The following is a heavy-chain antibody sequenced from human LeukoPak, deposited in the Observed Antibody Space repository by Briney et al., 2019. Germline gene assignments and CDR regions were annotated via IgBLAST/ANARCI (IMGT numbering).Heavy chain of an antibody. CDR3: TREPKWFDP. CDR1: GFTFSDAW. J-gene: IGHJ5*02. V-gene: IGHV3-15*01. Sequence: GGSLRLSCAASGFTFSDAWMSWVRQAPGKGLEWVGRIKSKTYGGTTQYAAPVKGRFTISRDDSKSALYLQMDSLKSEDTAVYYCTREPKWFDPWGQGTLVTVSS. CDR2: IKSKTYGGTT.